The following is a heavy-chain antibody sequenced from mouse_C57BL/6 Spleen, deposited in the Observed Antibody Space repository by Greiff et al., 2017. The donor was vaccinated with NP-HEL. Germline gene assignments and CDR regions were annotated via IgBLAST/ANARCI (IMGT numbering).Heavy chain of an antibody. D-gene: IGHD1-3*01. CDR2: ISSGSSTI. Sequence: EVMLVESGGGLVKPGGSLKLSCAASGFTFSDYGMHWVRQAPEKGLEWVAYISSGSSTIYYADTVKGRFTISRDNAKNTLFLQLTSLRAEDTAMYYCARVYKGYFDVWGTGTTVTVSS. CDR3: ARVYKGYFDV. CDR1: GFTFSDYG. J-gene: IGHJ1*03. V-gene: IGHV5-17*01.